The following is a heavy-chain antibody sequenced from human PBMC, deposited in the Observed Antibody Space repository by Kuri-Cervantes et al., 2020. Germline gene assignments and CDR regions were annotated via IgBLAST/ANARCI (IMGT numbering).Heavy chain of an antibody. J-gene: IGHJ6*01. Sequence: SCAIPGDSVSSDSAAWNWIRQSPSRGLEWLGRTYYRSKWFNDYAVSVKSRITINPDTSKNQFSLQLNSVTPEDTAVYYCARVRGVIRNYYGMDVWGQGTMVTVSS. D-gene: IGHD3-10*01. CDR3: ARVRGVIRNYYGMDV. CDR1: GDSVSSDSAA. V-gene: IGHV6-1*01. CDR2: TYYRSKWFN.